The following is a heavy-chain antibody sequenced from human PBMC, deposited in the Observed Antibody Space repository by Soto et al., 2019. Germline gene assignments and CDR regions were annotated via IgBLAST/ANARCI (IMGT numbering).Heavy chain of an antibody. V-gene: IGHV1-18*01. D-gene: IGHD6-19*01. J-gene: IGHJ5*02. CDR2: ISAYNGNT. CDR1: GFTFTTSS. Sequence: ASVKVSCKASGFTFTTSSMQWVRQPRGQGLEWIGWISAYNGNTNYAQKLQGRVTMTTDTSTSTAYMELRSLRSDDTAVYYCARDPYSSGWDRWFDPWGQGTLVTVSS. CDR3: ARDPYSSGWDRWFDP.